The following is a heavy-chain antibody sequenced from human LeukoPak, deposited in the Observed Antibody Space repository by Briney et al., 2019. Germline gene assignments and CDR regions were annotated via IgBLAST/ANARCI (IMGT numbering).Heavy chain of an antibody. J-gene: IGHJ5*02. CDR3: ASSPDVDTAMVFNWFDP. CDR2: IIPIFGTA. D-gene: IGHD5-18*01. CDR1: GYTLTELS. V-gene: IGHV1-69*13. Sequence: GASVKVSCKVSGYTLTELSMHWVRQAPGQGLEWMGGIIPIFGTANYAQKFQGRVTITADESTSTAYMELSSLRSEDTAVYYCASSPDVDTAMVFNWFDPWGQGTLATVSS.